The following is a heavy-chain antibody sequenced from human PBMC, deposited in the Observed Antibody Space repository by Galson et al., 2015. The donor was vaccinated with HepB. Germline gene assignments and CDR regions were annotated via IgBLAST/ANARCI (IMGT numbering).Heavy chain of an antibody. CDR1: GFRVSGYY. V-gene: IGHV3-66*01. CDR3: AREASRSYDAFDL. J-gene: IGHJ3*01. CDR2: MYSGGGT. Sequence: SLRLSCAPYGFRVSGYYVSWVRQAPGKGLESVAVMYSGGGTRYADSVNGRFTVSRDNSQNILYLQMNSLRVEDTAMYYCAREASRSYDAFDLWSQGKMVAVSS. D-gene: IGHD2-2*01.